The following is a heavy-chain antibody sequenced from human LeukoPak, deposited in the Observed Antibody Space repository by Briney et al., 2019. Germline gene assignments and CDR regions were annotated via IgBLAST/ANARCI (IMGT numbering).Heavy chain of an antibody. D-gene: IGHD3-9*01. Sequence: TGGSLRLSCAASGFTFSSYSMNWVRQAPGKGLEWVSYISSSSSTIYYADSVKGRFTISRDNSKNTLYLQMNSLRAEDTAVYYCAKDCPSAPPRYYDILTGYYCDAFDIWGQGTMVTVSS. CDR2: ISSSSSTI. CDR1: GFTFSSYS. CDR3: AKDCPSAPPRYYDILTGYYCDAFDI. J-gene: IGHJ3*02. V-gene: IGHV3-48*01.